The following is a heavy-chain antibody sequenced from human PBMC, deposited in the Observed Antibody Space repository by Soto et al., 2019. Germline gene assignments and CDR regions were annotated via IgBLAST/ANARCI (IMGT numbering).Heavy chain of an antibody. V-gene: IGHV4-59*12. CDR3: AREAPGVGRFYFDY. J-gene: IGHJ4*02. CDR2: IYYSGST. D-gene: IGHD3-10*01. CDR1: GGSIRSYY. Sequence: SETLSLTCTVSGGSIRSYYWSWIRQPPGKGLEWIGYIYYSGSTNYNPSLKSRVTISVDTSKNQFSLKLSSVTAADTAVYYCAREAPGVGRFYFDYWGQGTLVTVSS.